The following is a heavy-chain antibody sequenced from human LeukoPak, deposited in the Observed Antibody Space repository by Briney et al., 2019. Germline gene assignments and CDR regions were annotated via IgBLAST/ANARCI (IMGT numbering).Heavy chain of an antibody. Sequence: ASETLSLTCSVSGVSINNYYWTWIRQPPGKGLEWIGYVYHTGASGYHPSLKSRVAMSLDTSKNQVSLNLRSVTAADTAVYFCTRVVNGGHFDYWGQGTLVTVSS. CDR2: VYHTGAS. D-gene: IGHD2-8*01. V-gene: IGHV4-59*01. CDR3: TRVVNGGHFDY. J-gene: IGHJ4*02. CDR1: GVSINNYY.